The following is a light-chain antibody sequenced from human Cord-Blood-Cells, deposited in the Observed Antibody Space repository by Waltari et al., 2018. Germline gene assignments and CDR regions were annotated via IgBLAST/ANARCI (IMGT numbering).Light chain of an antibody. CDR3: CSYAGSSTWV. CDR2: EGS. Sequence: QSALTQPASVSGSPGQSITISCTGTSSDVGSYNLVSWYQQHPGKAPKLMIYEGSKRPSGVSNRFTGSNAGNTASLNIDGLQAEDEADYYCCSYAGSSTWVFGGGTKLTVL. CDR1: SSDVGSYNL. J-gene: IGLJ3*02. V-gene: IGLV2-23*01.